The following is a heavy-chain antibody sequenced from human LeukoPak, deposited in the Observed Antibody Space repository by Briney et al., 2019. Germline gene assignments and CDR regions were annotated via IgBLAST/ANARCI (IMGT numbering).Heavy chain of an antibody. CDR3: ARVSGWYREVPYWYFDL. Sequence: SETLSLTCTVSGGSISSYYWSWIRQPPGKGLEWIGYIYYSGSTNYNPSLKSRVTISVDTSKNQFSLKLSSVTAADTAVYYCARVSGWYREVPYWYFDLWGRGTLVTVSS. D-gene: IGHD6-19*01. J-gene: IGHJ2*01. CDR2: IYYSGST. CDR1: GGSISSYY. V-gene: IGHV4-59*01.